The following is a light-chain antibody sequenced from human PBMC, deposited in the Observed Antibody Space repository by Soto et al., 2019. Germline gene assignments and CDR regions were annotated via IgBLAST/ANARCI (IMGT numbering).Light chain of an antibody. J-gene: IGKJ1*01. V-gene: IGKV3-20*01. CDR1: QSVSRY. Sequence: EIVLKQSPVTLSLYTGERATLSCRASQSVSRYLAWYQQKPDQAPRLLIYDAFNRATGIPARFSGSGSGTDFTLTISRLEPEDFAVYYCQQYGNSPQTFCQ. CDR3: QQYGNSPQT. CDR2: DAF.